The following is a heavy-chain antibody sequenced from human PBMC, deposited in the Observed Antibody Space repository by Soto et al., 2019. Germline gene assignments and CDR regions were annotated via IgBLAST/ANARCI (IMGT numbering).Heavy chain of an antibody. CDR1: GFTFSNAW. CDR2: IKSKTDGGTT. Sequence: GGSLRLSCAASGFTFSNAWMSWVRQAPGKGLEWVGRIKSKTDGGTTDYAAPVKGKFTISRDYSKNTLYLQMNSLKTEDTDKYDCTTNLEAGVRYKNAFDILCQGTMVTVSS. CDR3: TTNLEAGVRYKNAFDI. D-gene: IGHD3-16*02. J-gene: IGHJ3*02. V-gene: IGHV3-15*01.